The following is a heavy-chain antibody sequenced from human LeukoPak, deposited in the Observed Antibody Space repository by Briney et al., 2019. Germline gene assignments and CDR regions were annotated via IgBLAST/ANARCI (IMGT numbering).Heavy chain of an antibody. CDR1: GFTFDDYA. V-gene: IGHV3-9*01. CDR2: ISWNSGSI. Sequence: GGSLRLSCAASGFTFDDYAMHWVRQAPGKGLEWVSGISWNSGSIGYADSVKGRFTISRDNAKNSLYLQMNSLRAEDTALYYCARLSRPNLPHCSSTSCYSPVGYYYYYMDVWGKGTTVTVSS. J-gene: IGHJ6*03. D-gene: IGHD2-2*02. CDR3: ARLSRPNLPHCSSTSCYSPVGYYYYYMDV.